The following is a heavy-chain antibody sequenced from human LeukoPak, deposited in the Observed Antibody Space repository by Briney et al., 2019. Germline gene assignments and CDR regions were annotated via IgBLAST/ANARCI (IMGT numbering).Heavy chain of an antibody. Sequence: GGSLRLSCAASGFTFSSYSMNWVRQAPGKGLEWVSYISSSSSTIYYADSVKGRFTISRDNAKNSLYLQMNSLRAEDTAVYYCASSRYGGYSDYWGQGTLVTVSS. CDR3: ASSRYGGYSDY. V-gene: IGHV3-48*04. J-gene: IGHJ4*02. D-gene: IGHD1-26*01. CDR2: ISSSSSTI. CDR1: GFTFSSYS.